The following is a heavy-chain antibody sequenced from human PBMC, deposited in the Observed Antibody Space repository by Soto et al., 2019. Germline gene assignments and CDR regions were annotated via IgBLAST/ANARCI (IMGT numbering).Heavy chain of an antibody. CDR1: GFTFSSYS. V-gene: IGHV3-21*01. CDR3: ARDTPGGVFDY. Sequence: GGSLRLSCAASGFTFSSYSMNWVRQAPGKGLEWVSSISSSNNHIYYADSVKGRFTISRDNAKNSLYLQMNSLRAEDTAVYYCARDTPGGVFDYWGQGTLVTVSS. J-gene: IGHJ4*02. D-gene: IGHD1-26*01. CDR2: ISSSNNHI.